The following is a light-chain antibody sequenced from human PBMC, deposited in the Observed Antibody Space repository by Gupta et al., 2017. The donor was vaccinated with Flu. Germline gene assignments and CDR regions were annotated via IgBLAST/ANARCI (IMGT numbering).Light chain of an antibody. J-gene: IGKJ1*01. CDR1: QSLLYSDGNAY. CDR2: KAS. V-gene: IGKV2-30*01. Sequence: DVVLTQFPLSLSVTLGQPASISCRASQSLLYSDGNAYLNWLQQRPGQSPRRLIYKASNRDSGVPDRISGSGSDTDFTLMISRVEAEDVGVYYCMQGTHWPTTFGQWTRVELK. CDR3: MQGTHWPTT.